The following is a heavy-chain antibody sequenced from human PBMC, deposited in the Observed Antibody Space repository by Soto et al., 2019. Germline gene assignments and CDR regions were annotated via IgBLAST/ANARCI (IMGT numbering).Heavy chain of an antibody. D-gene: IGHD2-8*01. J-gene: IGHJ4*02. CDR1: GDSVSGYY. CDR3: ARGKWSSPEDY. CDR2: MYTTGIT. V-gene: IGHV4-4*07. Sequence: QVQLQESGPGLVKPSETLSLTCTVSGDSVSGYYWYWIRQPAGKGLEWIGRMYTTGITNYSPSLKSRVTMSVDTSKNQFSLKLSSVTAADTAVYYCARGKWSSPEDYWGQGTLVTVSS.